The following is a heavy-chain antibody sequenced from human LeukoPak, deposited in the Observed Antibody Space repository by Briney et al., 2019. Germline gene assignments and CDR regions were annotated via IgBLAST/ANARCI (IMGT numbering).Heavy chain of an antibody. D-gene: IGHD5-24*01. J-gene: IGHJ4*02. CDR2: IYYSGST. V-gene: IGHV4-61*01. CDR1: GVSVSSGSYY. Sequence: PSETLSLTCTVSGVSVSSGSYYWSWIRQPPGKGLEWIGYIYYSGSTNYNPSLKSRVTISVDTSKNQFSLKLSSVTAADTAVYYCARARKDGYNNYDYWGQGTLVTVSS. CDR3: ARARKDGYNNYDY.